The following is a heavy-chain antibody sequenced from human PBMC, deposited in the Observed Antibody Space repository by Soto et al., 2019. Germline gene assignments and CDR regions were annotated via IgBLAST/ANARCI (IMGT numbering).Heavy chain of an antibody. J-gene: IGHJ4*02. D-gene: IGHD6-19*01. Sequence: QLQLQESGSGLVKPSQTLSLTCAVSGCSISSGGSSWSWIRQPPGKGLEWLGYIYHSGSTYYNPSLSSRVPISVERSKNQFSLKLRSVTAADTAVYYCARAGDSSGPVAVGYWGQGTRVTVSS. V-gene: IGHV4-30-2*01. CDR1: GCSISSGGSS. CDR2: IYHSGST. CDR3: ARAGDSSGPVAVGY.